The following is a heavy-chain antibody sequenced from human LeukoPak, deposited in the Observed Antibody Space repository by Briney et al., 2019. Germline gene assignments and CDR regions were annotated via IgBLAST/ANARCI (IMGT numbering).Heavy chain of an antibody. D-gene: IGHD3-9*01. V-gene: IGHV4-38-2*02. CDR1: GYSISSGYY. CDR2: IYHSGRT. J-gene: IGHJ5*02. Sequence: PSETLSLTCTVSGYSISSGYYWGWIRQPPGQGLEWIGSIYHSGRTFYNPSLKSRVTISVDTSKNQFSLKLTSVTAADTAVYYCARARQNPYFEERRRGNWFDPWGQGTLVTVSS. CDR3: ARARQNPYFEERRRGNWFDP.